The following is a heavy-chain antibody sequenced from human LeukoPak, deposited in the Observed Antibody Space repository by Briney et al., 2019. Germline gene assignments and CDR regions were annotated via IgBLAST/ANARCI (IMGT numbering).Heavy chain of an antibody. D-gene: IGHD6-19*01. V-gene: IGHV4-61*02. CDR3: ARASSGWNRFDY. J-gene: IGHJ4*02. CDR2: IYTSGST. Sequence: SETLSLTCTVSGGSISSGSYYWSWIRQPAGKGLEWIGRIYTSGSTNYNPSLKSRVTISVDTSKNQFSLKLSSVTAADTAVYYCARASSGWNRFDYWGQGTLVTASS. CDR1: GGSISSGSYY.